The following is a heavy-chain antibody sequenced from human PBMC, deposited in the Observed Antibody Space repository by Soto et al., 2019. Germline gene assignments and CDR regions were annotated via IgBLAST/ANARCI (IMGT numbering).Heavy chain of an antibody. CDR1: GYSFSKYW. D-gene: IGHD3-9*01. V-gene: IGHV5-10-1*03. CDR2: IHPSDSYT. J-gene: IGHJ5*02. Sequence: EVKLVQSGAEVKKPGESLRISCEGFGYSFSKYWIIWVRQMPGKGLEWMGRIHPSDSYTNYSPSFRGHVSFSVDKAISTAYLEWSSLKASDTAVYYCARQQDYDVLTGYHWGFDPWGQGSLVTVSS. CDR3: ARQQDYDVLTGYHWGFDP.